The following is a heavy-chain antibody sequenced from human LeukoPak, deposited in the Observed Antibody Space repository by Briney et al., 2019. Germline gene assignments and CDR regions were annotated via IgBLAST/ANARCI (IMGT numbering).Heavy chain of an antibody. D-gene: IGHD2-2*01. CDR1: GFSFASYG. J-gene: IGHJ4*02. V-gene: IGHV3-33*08. CDR2: IRYDGSNE. CDR3: ARYRSGYCSSTSCRLFDY. Sequence: QSGGSLRLSCAASGFSFASYGMHWVRQAPGKGLEWVSFIRYDGSNEYYADSVKGRFTISRDNAKNSLYLQMNSLRAEDTAVYYCARYRSGYCSSTSCRLFDYWGQGTLVTVSS.